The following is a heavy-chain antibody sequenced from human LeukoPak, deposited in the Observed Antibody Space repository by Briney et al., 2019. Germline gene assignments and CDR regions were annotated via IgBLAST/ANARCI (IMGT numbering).Heavy chain of an antibody. D-gene: IGHD3-22*01. J-gene: IGHJ4*02. CDR2: IRSTANGYAT. CDR1: GFTFSGSA. V-gene: IGHV3-73*01. CDR3: TRLSDDSRGYYFNYVFDY. Sequence: QSGGSLRLSCAASGFTFSGSALHWVRQASGKGLEWVGRIRSTANGYATAYAASVKGRFTISRDDSKSTAYLQMNSLNTEDTAVYYCTRLSDDSRGYYFNYVFDYWGRGTLVTVSS.